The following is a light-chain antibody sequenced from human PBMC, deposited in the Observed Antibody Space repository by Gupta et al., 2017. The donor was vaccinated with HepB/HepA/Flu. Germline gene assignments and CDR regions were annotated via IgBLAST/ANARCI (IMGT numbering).Light chain of an antibody. CDR1: QSVWATSKNKNY. CDR2: WAS. Sequence: DIVMTQSPDSLAVSLGEIATINCKASQSVWATSKNKNYLAWYQQRPGQPPKLLIDWASTRESGVPDRFSGSGSGTDFTLTISSRQAEDVAVYYCHQWHNCPCTFGQGTNLDIK. J-gene: IGKJ2*02. V-gene: IGKV4-1*01. CDR3: HQWHNCPCT.